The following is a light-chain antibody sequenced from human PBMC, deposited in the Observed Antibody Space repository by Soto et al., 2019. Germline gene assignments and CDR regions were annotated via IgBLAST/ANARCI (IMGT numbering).Light chain of an antibody. CDR1: NSDVGSYNY. Sequence: QSALTQPASVSGSPGQSITISCTGTNSDVGSYNYVSWYQQHPGKAPKLMIFEVSNRPSGVSNRFSGSKSGNTASLTISGLQAEDEADYYCTSYTSGTYVFGTGTKLTVL. V-gene: IGLV2-14*01. J-gene: IGLJ1*01. CDR3: TSYTSGTYV. CDR2: EVS.